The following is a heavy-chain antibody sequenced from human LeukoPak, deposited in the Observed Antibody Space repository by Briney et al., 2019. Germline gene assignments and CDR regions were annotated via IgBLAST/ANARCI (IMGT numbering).Heavy chain of an antibody. V-gene: IGHV3-20*04. Sequence: GGSLRLSCAASGFKFDDYGMSWVRQVPGKGLEWVSGINWNGGSRGYADSVKGRFTISRDNSKNTLYLQMNSLRAEDTAVYYCAIAPGGSSSWYQGYWFDPWGQGTLVTVSS. D-gene: IGHD6-13*01. CDR3: AIAPGGSSSWYQGYWFDP. J-gene: IGHJ5*02. CDR1: GFKFDDYG. CDR2: INWNGGSR.